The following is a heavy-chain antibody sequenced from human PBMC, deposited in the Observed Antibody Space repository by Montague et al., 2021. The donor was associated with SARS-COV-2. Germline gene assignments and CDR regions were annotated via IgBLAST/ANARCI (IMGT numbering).Heavy chain of an antibody. CDR3: ARTHAAGHQDS. J-gene: IGHJ4*02. Sequence: SETLSLTCTVSGGSISGYHWSWLRQPPGKGLEWIAYIYYTGNTRSNPSLQSRVTISTAMSKNQFSLKVTSVSAADTAVYYCARTHAAGHQDSWGQGTLVTVSS. D-gene: IGHD6-25*01. CDR2: IYYTGNT. CDR1: GGSISGYH. V-gene: IGHV4-59*01.